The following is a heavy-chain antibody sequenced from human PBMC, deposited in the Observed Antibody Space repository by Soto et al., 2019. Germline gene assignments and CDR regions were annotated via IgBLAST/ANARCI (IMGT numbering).Heavy chain of an antibody. Sequence: QVQLVQSGAEVKKPGSSVKVSCKASGGTFSSYAISWVRQAPGQGLEWMGGIIPIFGTANYAQKFQGRVTLTADEPTSTAYRELSSLRSEDTAGYYCARAAAPLVVVTAAVYWGQGTLVTVSS. D-gene: IGHD2-21*02. V-gene: IGHV1-69*12. J-gene: IGHJ4*02. CDR1: GGTFSSYA. CDR3: ARAAAPLVVVTAAVY. CDR2: IIPIFGTA.